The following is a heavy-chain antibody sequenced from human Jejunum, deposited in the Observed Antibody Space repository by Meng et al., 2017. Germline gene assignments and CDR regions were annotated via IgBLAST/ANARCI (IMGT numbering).Heavy chain of an antibody. D-gene: IGHD5-18*01. Sequence: LQVSDPELGGPSENLPLTCTVSGCSVSSGSYYWSWIRQPPGKGLEWIGYIYYGGTTNYNPSLKSRVTISADTSKNQFSLKLSSVTAADTAVYYCARGSRGYSYGWGQGTLVTVSS. V-gene: IGHV4-61*01. CDR1: GCSVSSGSYY. CDR2: IYYGGTT. CDR3: ARGSRGYSYG. J-gene: IGHJ4*02.